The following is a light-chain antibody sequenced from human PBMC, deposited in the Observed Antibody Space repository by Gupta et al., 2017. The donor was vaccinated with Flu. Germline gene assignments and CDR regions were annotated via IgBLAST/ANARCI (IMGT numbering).Light chain of an antibody. V-gene: IGLV3-19*01. J-gene: IGLJ2*01. CDR1: SLRNSY. CDR3: NSRDSTDNHQAV. Sequence: SSELTQDPAVSVALGQTVRITCQGDSLRNSYESCYQQKPGQAPVLVIYAKNIRPSGIPDRFSVSSSGNTASLTITGAQAEDEADYYCNSRDSTDNHQAVFGGGTKLTVL. CDR2: AKN.